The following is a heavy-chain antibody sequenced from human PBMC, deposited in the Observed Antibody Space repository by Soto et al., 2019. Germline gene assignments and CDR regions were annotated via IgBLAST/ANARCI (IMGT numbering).Heavy chain of an antibody. CDR3: AKVIPHYPRFDY. Sequence: GSLRLSCAASGSTFSSYAMSWVRQAPGKGLEWVSAISGSGGSTYYADSVKGRFTISRDNSKNTLYLQMNSLRAEDTAVYYCAKVIPHYPRFDYWGQGTLVTVSS. CDR2: ISGSGGST. D-gene: IGHD3-10*01. V-gene: IGHV3-23*01. J-gene: IGHJ4*02. CDR1: GSTFSSYA.